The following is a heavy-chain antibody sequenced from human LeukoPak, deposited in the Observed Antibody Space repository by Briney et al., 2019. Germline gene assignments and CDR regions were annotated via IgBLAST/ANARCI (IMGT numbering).Heavy chain of an antibody. CDR1: GGTFSSYA. Sequence: GASVKVSCKASGGTFSSYAISWVRQAPGQGLEWMGRIIPILGIANYAQKFQGRVTMTEDTSTDTAYMELSSLRSEDTAVYYCATARRDGYNGHFDYWGQGTLVTVSS. CDR3: ATARRDGYNGHFDY. J-gene: IGHJ4*02. CDR2: IIPILGIA. V-gene: IGHV1-69*04. D-gene: IGHD5-24*01.